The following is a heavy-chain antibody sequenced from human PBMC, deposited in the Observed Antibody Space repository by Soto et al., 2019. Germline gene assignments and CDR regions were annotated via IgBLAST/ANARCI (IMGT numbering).Heavy chain of an antibody. D-gene: IGHD6-19*01. Sequence: SETLSLTCTVSGGSISSYYWSWIRQPPGKGLEWIGYIYYSGSTNYNPSLKSRVTISVDTSKNQFSLKLSSVTAADTAVYYCARGPRSSGWNYWGQGTLVTVSS. V-gene: IGHV4-59*01. CDR3: ARGPRSSGWNY. J-gene: IGHJ4*02. CDR2: IYYSGST. CDR1: GGSISSYY.